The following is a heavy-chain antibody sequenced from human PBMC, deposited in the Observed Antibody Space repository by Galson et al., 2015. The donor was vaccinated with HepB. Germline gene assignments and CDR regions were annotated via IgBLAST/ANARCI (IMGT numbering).Heavy chain of an antibody. CDR1: GFTFGDYA. CDR2: IRSKAYGGTT. J-gene: IGHJ4*02. Sequence: SLRLSCAASGFTFGDYAMSWVRQAPGKGLEWVGFIRSKAYGGTTEYAASVKGRFTISRDDSKSIAYLQMNSLKTEDTAVYYCTRDGGYYYGSGSSLCFDYWGQGTLVTVSS. D-gene: IGHD3-10*01. V-gene: IGHV3-49*04. CDR3: TRDGGYYYGSGSSLCFDY.